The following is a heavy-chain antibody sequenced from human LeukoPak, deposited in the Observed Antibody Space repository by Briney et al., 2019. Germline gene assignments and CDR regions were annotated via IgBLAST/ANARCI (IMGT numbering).Heavy chain of an antibody. CDR1: GFTVSSYW. J-gene: IGHJ3*02. CDR3: ARDGIPTYAFDI. Sequence: PGGSLRLSCSASGFTVSSYWMSWVRQAPGKGLEWMANINRDGGDQNYVDSVKGRFTISRDNAKNSLFLQMNSLRAEDTALYYCARDGIPTYAFDIWGQGTMVTVSP. D-gene: IGHD1-26*01. V-gene: IGHV3-7*01. CDR2: INRDGGDQ.